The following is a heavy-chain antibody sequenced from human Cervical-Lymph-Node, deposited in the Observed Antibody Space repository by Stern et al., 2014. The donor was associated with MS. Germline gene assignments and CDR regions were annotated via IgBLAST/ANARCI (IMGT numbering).Heavy chain of an antibody. D-gene: IGHD4-23*01. CDR3: ARIGRDGGNYWFDP. CDR2: FSDYQK. V-gene: IGHV2-26*01. Sequence: QVTLRASGPVLVKPTETLTLTCTVSGFSLSNARMGVSWIRQPPGKALEWLDTHFSDYQKSYTTSMKSRLTISKDTSKSQVVLTMTNMDPVDTATYYCARIGRDGGNYWFDPWGQGTLVTVSS. J-gene: IGHJ5*02. CDR1: GFSLSNARMG.